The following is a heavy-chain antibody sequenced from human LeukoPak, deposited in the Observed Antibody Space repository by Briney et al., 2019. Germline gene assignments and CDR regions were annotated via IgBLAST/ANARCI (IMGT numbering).Heavy chain of an antibody. V-gene: IGHV3-48*02. J-gene: IGHJ4*02. CDR3: ARILNY. CDR1: GFTFNTYD. Sequence: GGSLRLSCAASGFTFNTYDMNWVRQAPGRGLEWVSYTSSNSGITNYADSVKGRFTISRDNAKKSLHLQMNSLRDEDAAVYYCARILNYWGQGTLVTVSS. CDR2: TSSNSGIT. D-gene: IGHD2/OR15-2a*01.